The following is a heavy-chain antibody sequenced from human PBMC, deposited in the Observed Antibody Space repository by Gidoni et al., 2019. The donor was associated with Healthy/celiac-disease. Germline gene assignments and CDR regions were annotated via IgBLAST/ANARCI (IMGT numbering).Heavy chain of an antibody. CDR1: GFTFSSYA. CDR3: ARARSTVVTILDY. CDR2: ISYDGSNK. D-gene: IGHD4-17*01. V-gene: IGHV3-30-3*01. J-gene: IGHJ4*02. Sequence: QVQLVESGGGVVQPGRSLRLSCAAPGFTFSSYAMHWVRQAPGKGLEWLAFISYDGSNKYYAASVKGRFTISRDNSKNTLYLQMNRLRAEDTAVYYCARARSTVVTILDYWGQGTLVTVSS.